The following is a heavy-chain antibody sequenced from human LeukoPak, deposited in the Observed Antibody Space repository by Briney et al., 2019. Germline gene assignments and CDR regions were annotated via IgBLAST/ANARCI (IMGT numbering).Heavy chain of an antibody. D-gene: IGHD6-13*01. CDR2: IKQDGSEK. Sequence: GGSLRLSCAASGFTFSSYWMSWVRQAPGKGLEWVANIKQDGSEKYYVDSVKGRFTISRDNAKNSLYLQMNSLRAEDTAVYYCAKVGIAAARRPLDYWGQGTLVTVSS. CDR1: GFTFSSYW. V-gene: IGHV3-7*03. J-gene: IGHJ4*02. CDR3: AKVGIAAARRPLDY.